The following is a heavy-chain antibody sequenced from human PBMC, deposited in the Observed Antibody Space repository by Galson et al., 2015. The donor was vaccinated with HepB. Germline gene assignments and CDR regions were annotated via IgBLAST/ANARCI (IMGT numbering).Heavy chain of an antibody. CDR3: ARLFSGSYYNPNDY. Sequence: QSGAEVKKPGESLRISCQSSGYSFASYWISWVRQMPGKGLEWMGRIAPSDSYTNYSPSFQGHVTISADKSISTAYLQWSSLKASDTAMYYCARLFSGSYYNPNDYWGQGTLVTVSS. D-gene: IGHD3-10*01. J-gene: IGHJ4*02. V-gene: IGHV5-10-1*01. CDR1: GYSFASYW. CDR2: IAPSDSYT.